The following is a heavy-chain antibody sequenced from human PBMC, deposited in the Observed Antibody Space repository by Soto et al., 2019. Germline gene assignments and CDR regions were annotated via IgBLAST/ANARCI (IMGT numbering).Heavy chain of an antibody. V-gene: IGHV3-30*18. CDR2: TSYDGSNK. CDR1: GFIFSNYG. CDR3: AKDRYNWNYGCFDY. J-gene: IGHJ4*02. Sequence: QVQLVESGGGVVQPGRSLRLSCAASGFIFSNYGMHWVRQAPGKGLEWVAVTSYDGSNKYYADSVKGRFTISRDNSKNTLYLQMNSLRGEDTAVYYCAKDRYNWNYGCFDYWGQGTLVTVSS. D-gene: IGHD1-7*01.